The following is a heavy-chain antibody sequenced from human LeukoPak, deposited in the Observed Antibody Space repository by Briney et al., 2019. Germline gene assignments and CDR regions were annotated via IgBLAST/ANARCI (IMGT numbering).Heavy chain of an antibody. D-gene: IGHD2-2*01. J-gene: IGHJ6*03. CDR2: ISVYNGNT. CDR1: GYTFTNYG. CDR3: AKSQLGYCSSTSCLYYYYYYMDV. Sequence: GASVKVSCKASGYTFTNYGISWVRQAPGQGLEWMGWISVYNGNTNYAQKLQGRVTMTTDTSTSTAYMELRSLRSDDTAVYYCAKSQLGYCSSTSCLYYYYYYMDVWGKGTTVTVSS. V-gene: IGHV1-18*01.